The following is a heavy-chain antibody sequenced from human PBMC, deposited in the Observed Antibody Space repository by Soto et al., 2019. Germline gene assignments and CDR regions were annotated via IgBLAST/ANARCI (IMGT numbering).Heavy chain of an antibody. CDR3: ARDRRRGTAMVLPVGMDV. CDR1: GFTFSSYA. CDR2: ISYDGSNK. V-gene: IGHV3-30-3*01. Sequence: QVQLVESGGGVVQPGRSLRLSCAASGFTFSSYAMHWVRQAPGKGLEWVAVISYDGSNKYYADSVKGRFTISRDNSKNTLYLQMNSLRAEDTAVYYCARDRRRGTAMVLPVGMDVLGQGTKVTVSS. D-gene: IGHD5-18*01. J-gene: IGHJ6*02.